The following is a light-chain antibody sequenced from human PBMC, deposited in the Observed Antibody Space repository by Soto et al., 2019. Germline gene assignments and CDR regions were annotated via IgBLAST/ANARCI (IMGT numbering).Light chain of an antibody. J-gene: IGLJ1*01. Sequence: QSVLTQPASVSGSPGQSITISCTGTSSDVGTYNYVSWHQLHPGKAPKLMVYEVSNRPSGVSNRFSGSKSGNTASLTISGLQAEDEADYYCSSYTSSSTYVFGTGTKLTV. CDR1: SSDVGTYNY. V-gene: IGLV2-14*01. CDR2: EVS. CDR3: SSYTSSSTYV.